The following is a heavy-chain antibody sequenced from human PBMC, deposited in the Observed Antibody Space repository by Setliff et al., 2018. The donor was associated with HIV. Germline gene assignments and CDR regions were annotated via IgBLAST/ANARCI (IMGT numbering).Heavy chain of an antibody. V-gene: IGHV1-69*05. CDR3: ASRGTGIAVAGTEWNDAFDI. Sequence: GASVKVSCKASGGTFSSYAISWVRQAPGQGLEWMGGIIPILGTANYAQKFQGRVTITTDESTSTAYMELSSLRSEDTAVYYCASRGTGIAVAGTEWNDAFDIWGQGTMVTVSS. D-gene: IGHD6-19*01. CDR1: GGTFSSYA. J-gene: IGHJ3*02. CDR2: IIPILGTA.